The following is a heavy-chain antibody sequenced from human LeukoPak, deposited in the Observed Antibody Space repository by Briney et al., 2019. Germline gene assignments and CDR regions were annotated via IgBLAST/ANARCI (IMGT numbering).Heavy chain of an antibody. D-gene: IGHD3-3*01. CDR2: ISGSGGST. V-gene: IGHV3-23*01. Sequence: GGSLRLSCAASGFTFSSYAMSWVRQAPGKGLEGVSAISGSGGSTYYADSVKGRFTISRDNSKNTLYLQMNSLRAEDTAVYYSAKPSYDFWSGYSDTPFDYWGQGTLVTVSS. CDR3: AKPSYDFWSGYSDTPFDY. J-gene: IGHJ4*02. CDR1: GFTFSSYA.